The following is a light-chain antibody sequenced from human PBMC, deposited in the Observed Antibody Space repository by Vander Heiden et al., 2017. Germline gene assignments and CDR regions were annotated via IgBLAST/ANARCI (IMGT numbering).Light chain of an antibody. CDR2: AAS. V-gene: IGKV1-27*01. CDR1: QGVRNY. Sequence: DIQMTQSPSSLSASVGDRVTITCRASQGVRNYLAWYQQKPGKVPNRLIYAASSLQSGVPSRFSGSGAGTDFTLTISSLQPEDVATYYCQKYDSAPLPFGGWTKVEIK. J-gene: IGKJ4*01. CDR3: QKYDSAPLP.